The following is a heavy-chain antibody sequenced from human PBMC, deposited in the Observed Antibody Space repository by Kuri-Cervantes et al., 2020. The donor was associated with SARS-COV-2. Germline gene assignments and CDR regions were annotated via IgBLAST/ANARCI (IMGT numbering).Heavy chain of an antibody. Sequence: GESLKISCAASGLTFRSYSMNWVRQSPGKGLEWVASITSDSRYIYYAGSVKGRFTISRDNAKNSLYLEMNSLRAEDTAVYYCARDPGGYSYGYMWAFDIWGQGTMVTVSS. J-gene: IGHJ3*02. CDR2: ITSDSRYI. D-gene: IGHD5-18*01. V-gene: IGHV3-21*01. CDR1: GLTFRSYS. CDR3: ARDPGGYSYGYMWAFDI.